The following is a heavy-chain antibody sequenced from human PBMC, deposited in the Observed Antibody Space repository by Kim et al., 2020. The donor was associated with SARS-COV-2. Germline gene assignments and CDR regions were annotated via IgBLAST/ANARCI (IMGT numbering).Heavy chain of an antibody. Sequence: GGSLRLSCAASGLTFSSYAMHWVRQAPGKGLEWVAVIWYDGSNKYYADSVKGRFTISRDNSKNTLYLQMNSLRAEDTAVYYCARGSSANYLLSGFDPWGQGTLVTVSS. CDR3: ARGSSANYLLSGFDP. J-gene: IGHJ5*02. V-gene: IGHV3-33*01. CDR1: GLTFSSYA. D-gene: IGHD6-6*01. CDR2: IWYDGSNK.